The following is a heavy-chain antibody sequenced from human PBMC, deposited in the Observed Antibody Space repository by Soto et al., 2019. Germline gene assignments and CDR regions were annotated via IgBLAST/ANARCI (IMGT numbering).Heavy chain of an antibody. D-gene: IGHD4-4*01. J-gene: IGHJ6*02. CDR1: GFTFSSYG. Sequence: QVQLVESGGGVVQPGRSLRLSCAASGFTFSSYGMHWVRQAPGKGLEWEAVISYDGSNKYYADSVKGRFTISRDNSKNTRYLQMNSLRAEDTAVYYCAKETRHPTTVTTDYYYGMAVWGQGTTVTVSS. CDR3: AKETRHPTTVTTDYYYGMAV. V-gene: IGHV3-30*18. CDR2: ISYDGSNK.